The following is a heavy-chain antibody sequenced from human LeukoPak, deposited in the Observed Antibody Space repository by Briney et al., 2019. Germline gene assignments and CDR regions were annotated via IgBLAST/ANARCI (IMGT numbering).Heavy chain of an antibody. Sequence: SETLSLTCTVSGYSISSGYYWGWIRQPPGKGLEWIGSIYHSGSTYYNPSLKSRVTISVDTSKKQFCMKVSTVTDDDTAVYYCARDGQSYYDFWSGYIQIDYWGQGTLVTVSS. CDR3: ARDGQSYYDFWSGYIQIDY. CDR1: GYSISSGYY. V-gene: IGHV4-38-2*02. D-gene: IGHD3-3*01. CDR2: IYHSGST. J-gene: IGHJ4*02.